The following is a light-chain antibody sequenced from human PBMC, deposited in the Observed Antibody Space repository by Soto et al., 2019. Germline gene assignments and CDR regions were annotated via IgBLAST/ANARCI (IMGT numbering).Light chain of an antibody. CDR3: QKHNSAPHT. V-gene: IGKV1-27*01. J-gene: IGKJ4*01. Sequence: DVQMSQSQSSMSESVGDRVTITCRASQGISNYLAWYQQKPGKVPKFLIYAASTVQSGVPSRFSGSGSGTDFTLTISSLQPEDVATYYCQKHNSAPHTFGGGTKVDIK. CDR1: QGISNY. CDR2: AAS.